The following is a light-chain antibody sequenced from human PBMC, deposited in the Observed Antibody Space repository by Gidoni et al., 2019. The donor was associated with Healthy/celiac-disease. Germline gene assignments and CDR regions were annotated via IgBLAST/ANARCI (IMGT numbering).Light chain of an antibody. CDR3: QQYNNWPPKA. CDR2: GAS. J-gene: IGKJ4*01. Sequence: ILMTQSPATLSVSPGERATRSCRASQSVSSNLAWYQQKPGQAPRLLIYGASTRATGIPARFSGSGSGTEFTLTSSSLQAEDVAVYCCQQYNNWPPKAFGGGTKVEIK. CDR1: QSVSSN. V-gene: IGKV3-15*01.